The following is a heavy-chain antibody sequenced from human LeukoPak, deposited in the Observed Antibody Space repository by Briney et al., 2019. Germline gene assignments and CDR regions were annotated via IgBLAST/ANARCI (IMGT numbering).Heavy chain of an antibody. CDR2: IIPIFGTA. CDR3: ARGTLTGIRYYYYGMDV. CDR1: GGTFSSYA. V-gene: IGHV1-69*05. D-gene: IGHD1-14*01. J-gene: IGHJ6*02. Sequence: EASVKVSCKASGGTFSSYAISWVRQAPGQGLEWMGGIIPIFGTANYAQKFQGRVTITTDESTSTAYMELSSLRSDDTAVYYCARGTLTGIRYYYYGMDVWGQGTTVTVSS.